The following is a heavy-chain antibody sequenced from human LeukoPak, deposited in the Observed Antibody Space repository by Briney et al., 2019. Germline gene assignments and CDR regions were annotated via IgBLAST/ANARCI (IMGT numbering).Heavy chain of an antibody. CDR2: ISGSGGST. CDR3: AKDSDPGDSSGYPSDY. CDR1: GFTFSSYA. V-gene: IGHV3-23*01. J-gene: IGHJ4*02. Sequence: PGGSLRLSCAASGFTFSSYAMNWVRQAPGKGLEWVSAISGSGGSTYYADSVKGRFTISRDNSKNTLYLQMNSLRAEDTAVYYCAKDSDPGDSSGYPSDYWGQGTLVTVSS. D-gene: IGHD3-22*01.